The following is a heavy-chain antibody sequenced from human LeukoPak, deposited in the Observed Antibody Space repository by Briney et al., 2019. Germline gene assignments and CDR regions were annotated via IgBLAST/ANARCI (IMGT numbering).Heavy chain of an antibody. CDR2: IYYSGST. Sequence: GSLRLSCAASGFSVSSNYISWVRQAPGKGLEWIGYIYYSGSTNYNPSLKSRVTISVDTSKNQFSLKLSSVTAADTAVYYCARTRGYSYYYYMDVWGKGTTVTVSS. CDR3: ARTRGYSYYYYMDV. D-gene: IGHD5-18*01. CDR1: GFSVSSNY. J-gene: IGHJ6*03. V-gene: IGHV4-59*02.